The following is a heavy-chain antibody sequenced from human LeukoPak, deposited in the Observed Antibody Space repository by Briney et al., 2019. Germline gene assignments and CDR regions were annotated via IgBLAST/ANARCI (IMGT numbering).Heavy chain of an antibody. Sequence: KPSETLSLTCGVYGGSFSGYYWSWIRQPPGRGLERIGEINQSGRTNYNPSLKSRVTISVDTSKNQFSLKLTSVTAADTGVYYCATKHSVAVAANPPYFDYWGQGTLVTVSS. J-gene: IGHJ4*02. V-gene: IGHV4-34*01. CDR2: INQSGRT. CDR3: ATKHSVAVAANPPYFDY. CDR1: GGSFSGYY. D-gene: IGHD6-19*01.